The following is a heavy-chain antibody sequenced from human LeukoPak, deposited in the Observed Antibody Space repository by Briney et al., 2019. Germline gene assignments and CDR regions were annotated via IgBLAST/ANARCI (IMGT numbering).Heavy chain of an antibody. Sequence: PGGSLRLSCAASGFTFSNYALHWVRQAPGKGLEWVAVISYDGSNKFYADSVRGRFTISRDNSKNTLFLQMNSLRPEDTAVYYCARGLFLSGYLDAFDIWGQGTVVTVSS. CDR3: ARGLFLSGYLDAFDI. CDR2: ISYDGSNK. D-gene: IGHD3-22*01. J-gene: IGHJ3*02. V-gene: IGHV3-30*04. CDR1: GFTFSNYA.